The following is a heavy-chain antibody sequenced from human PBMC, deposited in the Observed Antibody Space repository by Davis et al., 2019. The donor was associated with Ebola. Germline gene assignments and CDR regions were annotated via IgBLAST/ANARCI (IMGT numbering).Heavy chain of an antibody. CDR3: SQTLGGSGSYYNMVYYYYGMDV. J-gene: IGHJ6*02. D-gene: IGHD3-10*01. V-gene: IGHV3-23*01. Sequence: PGGSLRLSCAASGFTVSSNYMSWVRQAPGKGLEWVSAISGSGGSTYYADSVKGRFTISRDNSKNTLYLQMNSLKTEDTAVYYCSQTLGGSGSYYNMVYYYYGMDVWGQGTTVTVSS. CDR2: ISGSGGST. CDR1: GFTVSSNY.